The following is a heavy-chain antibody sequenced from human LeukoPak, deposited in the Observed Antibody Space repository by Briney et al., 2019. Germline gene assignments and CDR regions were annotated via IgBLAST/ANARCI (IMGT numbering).Heavy chain of an antibody. V-gene: IGHV3-53*01. Sequence: PGRSLRLSCAASGFIFDDHGMHWVRQAPGKGMEWVSVIYSGGSTYYADSVKGRFTISRDNSKNTLYLQMNSLRAEETAVYYCASGEKAVDYCGQGTLVTVSS. CDR1: GFIFDDHG. CDR2: IYSGGST. CDR3: ASGEKAVDY. J-gene: IGHJ4*02. D-gene: IGHD3-10*01.